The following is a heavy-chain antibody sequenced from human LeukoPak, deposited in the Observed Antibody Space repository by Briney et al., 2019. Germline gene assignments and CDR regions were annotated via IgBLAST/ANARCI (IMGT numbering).Heavy chain of an antibody. CDR3: ARADDFWSGYYRNYYYYYMDV. CDR2: IYYRGST. J-gene: IGHJ6*03. Sequence: RASETLSLTCTVSGGSFSSSSYYWGWIRQPPGKGLEWIGSIYYRGSTNYNPSLKSRVTISVDTSKNQFSLKLSSVTAADTAVYYCARADDFWSGYYRNYYYYYMDVWGKGTTVTVSS. V-gene: IGHV4-39*07. CDR1: GGSFSSSSYY. D-gene: IGHD3-3*01.